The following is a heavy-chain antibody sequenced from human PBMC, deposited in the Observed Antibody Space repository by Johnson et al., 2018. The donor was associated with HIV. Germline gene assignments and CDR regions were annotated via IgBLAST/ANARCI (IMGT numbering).Heavy chain of an antibody. Sequence: QVQLVESGGGVVQPGRSLRLSCAASEFTFSSYAMHWVRQAPGKGLEWVAVISYDGSNKYYADSVKGRFTISRDNSKNTLYLQMNSLRAEDTAVYYCATALGYDAFDSWGQGTMVTVSS. D-gene: IGHD3-16*01. J-gene: IGHJ3*02. V-gene: IGHV3-30*04. CDR2: ISYDGSNK. CDR1: EFTFSSYA. CDR3: ATALGYDAFDS.